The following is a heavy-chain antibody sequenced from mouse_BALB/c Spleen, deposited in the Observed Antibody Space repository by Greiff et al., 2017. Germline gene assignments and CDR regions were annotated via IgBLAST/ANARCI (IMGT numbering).Heavy chain of an antibody. CDR2: FYPGSGSI. D-gene: IGHD2-1*01. CDR3: ARHGEQGNYLYWYFDV. V-gene: IGHV1-62-2*01. CDR1: GYTFTEYI. Sequence: QVQLQQSGAELVNPGASVKLSCKASGYTFTEYIIHWVKQRSGQGLEWIGWFYPGSGSIKYNEKFKDKATLTADKSSSTVYMELSRLTSEDSAVYFCARHGEQGNYLYWYFDVWGAGTTVTVSA. J-gene: IGHJ1*01.